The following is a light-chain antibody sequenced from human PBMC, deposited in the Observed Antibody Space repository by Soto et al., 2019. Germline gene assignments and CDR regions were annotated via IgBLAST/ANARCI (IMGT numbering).Light chain of an antibody. CDR1: SSVVGGYNY. Sequence: QSVLTQPASVSGSPGQSITISCTGTSSVVGGYNYVSWYQQHPGKAPKLMIYDVSDRPSGVSNRFSGSKSGNTASLTISGLQAEDEADYYCSSYTITTTRVFGTGTKVTV. CDR2: DVS. CDR3: SSYTITTTRV. J-gene: IGLJ1*01. V-gene: IGLV2-14*03.